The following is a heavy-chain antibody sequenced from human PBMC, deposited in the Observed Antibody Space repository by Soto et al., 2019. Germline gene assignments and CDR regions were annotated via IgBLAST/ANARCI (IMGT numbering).Heavy chain of an antibody. V-gene: IGHV3-30*18. D-gene: IGHD3-10*01. Sequence: GGSLRLSCAASGFTFSSYGMHWVRQAPGKGLEWVAVISYDGSNKYYADSVKGRFTISRDNSKNTLYLQMNSLRAEDTAVYYCAKDGFGEFQFDYWGQGTLVTVSS. J-gene: IGHJ4*02. CDR3: AKDGFGEFQFDY. CDR2: ISYDGSNK. CDR1: GFTFSSYG.